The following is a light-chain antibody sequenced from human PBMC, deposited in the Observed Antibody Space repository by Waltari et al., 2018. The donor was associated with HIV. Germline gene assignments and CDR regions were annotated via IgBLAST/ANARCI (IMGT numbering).Light chain of an antibody. CDR2: GVD. J-gene: IGLJ2*01. CDR3: NCRDSSGKHHVV. CDR1: NIGATR. Sequence: LTQEPSVSVAPGKTATITCGGDNIGATRVHWYRQKPGQAPILLIYGVDNRPSGIPDRFSGSSSGNTASLTISGTQAEDEADYYCNCRDSSGKHHVVFGGGTKLTV. V-gene: IGLV3-19*01.